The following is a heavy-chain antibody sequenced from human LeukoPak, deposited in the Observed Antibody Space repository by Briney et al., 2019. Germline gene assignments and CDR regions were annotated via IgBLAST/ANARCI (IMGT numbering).Heavy chain of an antibody. V-gene: IGHV3-48*03. CDR1: GFTFSSYE. CDR3: ARSSYYYDSSGYYYKYYFDY. CDR2: ISSSGSTI. D-gene: IGHD3-22*01. Sequence: PVGSLRLSCAASGFTFSSYEMNWVRQAPGKGLEWVSYISSSGSTIYYADSVKGRFTISRDNAKNSLYLQMNSLRAEDTAVYYCARSSYYYDSSGYYYKYYFDYWGQGTLVTVSS. J-gene: IGHJ4*02.